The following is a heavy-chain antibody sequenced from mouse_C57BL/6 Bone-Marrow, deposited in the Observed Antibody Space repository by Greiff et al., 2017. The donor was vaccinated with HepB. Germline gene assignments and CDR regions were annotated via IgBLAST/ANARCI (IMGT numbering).Heavy chain of an antibody. CDR2: ISNGGGST. CDR3: ARLYSNYVAWFAY. Sequence: EVMLVESGGGLVQPGGSLKLSCAASGFTFSDYYMYWVRQTPEKRLEWVAYISNGGGSTYYPDTVKGRFTISRDNAKNTLYLQMSRLKSEDTAMYYCARLYSNYVAWFAYWGQGTLVTVSA. CDR1: GFTFSDYY. D-gene: IGHD2-5*01. V-gene: IGHV5-12*01. J-gene: IGHJ3*01.